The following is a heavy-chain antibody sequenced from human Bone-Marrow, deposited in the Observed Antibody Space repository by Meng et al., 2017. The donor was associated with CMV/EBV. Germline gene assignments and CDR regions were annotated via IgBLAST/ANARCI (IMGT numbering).Heavy chain of an antibody. Sequence: TFSSYAMSWVRQAPGKGLEWVSAISGSGGSTYYADSVKGRFTISRDNSKNTLYLQMNSLRAEDTAVYYCAKDGRGSGSYYNPPYFDYWGQGTLVTVSS. J-gene: IGHJ4*02. CDR1: TFSSYA. D-gene: IGHD3-10*01. CDR3: AKDGRGSGSYYNPPYFDY. CDR2: ISGSGGST. V-gene: IGHV3-23*01.